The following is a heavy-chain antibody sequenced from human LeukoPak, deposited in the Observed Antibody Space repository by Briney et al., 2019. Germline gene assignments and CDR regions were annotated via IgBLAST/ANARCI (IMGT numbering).Heavy chain of an antibody. CDR1: GFTFDDYG. V-gene: IGHV3-20*04. CDR3: AKDRNYRVLAYYYYMDV. Sequence: RPGGSLRLSCAASGFTFDDYGMSWVRQAPGKGLEWVSGINWNGGSTGYADSVKGRFTISRDNAKNSLYLQMNSLRAEDTALYYCAKDRNYRVLAYYYYMDVWGKGTTVTVSS. CDR2: INWNGGST. J-gene: IGHJ6*03. D-gene: IGHD3-16*02.